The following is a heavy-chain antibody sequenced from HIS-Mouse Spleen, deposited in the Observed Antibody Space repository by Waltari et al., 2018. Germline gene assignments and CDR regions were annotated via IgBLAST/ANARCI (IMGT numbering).Heavy chain of an antibody. CDR3: ARGHDYCNYFDY. CDR2: MNPNSGNT. CDR1: GYSFTSSD. Sequence: VQLVQSGAEVKKPGASVQVSCKASGYSFTSSDINWVRQATGQVPEWMGWMNPNSGNTGYAQKFQGRGTMTRNTSISAAYMELSSLRSEDTAVYYCARGHDYCNYFDYWGQGTLVTVSS. J-gene: IGHJ4*02. D-gene: IGHD4-4*01. V-gene: IGHV1-8*01.